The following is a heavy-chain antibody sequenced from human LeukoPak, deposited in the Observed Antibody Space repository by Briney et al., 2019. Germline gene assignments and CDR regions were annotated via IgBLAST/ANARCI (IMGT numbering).Heavy chain of an antibody. D-gene: IGHD3-3*01. J-gene: IGHJ6*02. CDR3: TSSITIFGVVNLYYYYGMDV. CDR2: IRTKAKSYAT. V-gene: IGHV3-73*01. Sequence: GGSLRPSWAPFGSSLGGFAMHWVRQASGKGRGWVGRIRTKAKSYATAYAAAVKGKFTISRDDSKNTAYLQMNSLKTEDTAVYYCTSSITIFGVVNLYYYYGMDVWGQGTTVTVSS. CDR1: GSSLGGFA.